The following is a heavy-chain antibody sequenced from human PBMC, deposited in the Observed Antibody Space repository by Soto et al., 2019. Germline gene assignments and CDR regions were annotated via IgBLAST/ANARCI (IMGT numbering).Heavy chain of an antibody. D-gene: IGHD1-26*01. Sequence: LSLSCAASGFTFSTYAMSWVRQAPAKGLEWVSAISDSGGSTYYADSVKGRFTISRDNSKNTLYLQMNSLRAEDTAVYYCAKRKPEVGAVSDYWGQGTLVTVSS. CDR2: ISDSGGST. CDR3: AKRKPEVGAVSDY. CDR1: GFTFSTYA. J-gene: IGHJ4*02. V-gene: IGHV3-23*01.